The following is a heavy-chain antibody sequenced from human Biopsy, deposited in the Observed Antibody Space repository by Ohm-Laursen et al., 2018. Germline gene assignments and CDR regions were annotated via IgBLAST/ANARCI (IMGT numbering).Heavy chain of an antibody. CDR3: ARATNSTGWPYYYFYGMDV. CDR1: GGSISSYY. V-gene: IGHV4-59*07. Sequence: SDTLSLTWAVSGGSISSYYWTWIRQPPGKGPEWIGDISDSGSTNYKPSLKIRVIISVDTSKNQFSLRLNSVTAADTAVYYCARATNSTGWPYYYFYGMDVWGQGTTVTVSS. CDR2: ISDSGST. D-gene: IGHD2-2*01. J-gene: IGHJ6*02.